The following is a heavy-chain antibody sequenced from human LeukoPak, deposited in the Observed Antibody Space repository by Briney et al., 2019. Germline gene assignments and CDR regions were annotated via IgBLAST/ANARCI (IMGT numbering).Heavy chain of an antibody. CDR2: ISAYNGNT. CDR1: GYTFTSYG. J-gene: IGHJ6*03. CDR3: AGEYQLLSANPMDV. D-gene: IGHD2-2*01. V-gene: IGHV1-18*01. Sequence: GASVKVSCKASGYTFTSYGISWARQAPGQGLEWMGWISAYNGNTNYAQKLQGRVTMTTDTSTSTAYMELRSLRSDDTAVYYCAGEYQLLSANPMDVWGKGTTVTVSS.